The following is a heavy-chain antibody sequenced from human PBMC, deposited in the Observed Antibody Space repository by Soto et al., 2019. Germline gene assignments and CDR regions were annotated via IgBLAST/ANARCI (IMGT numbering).Heavy chain of an antibody. D-gene: IGHD1-26*01. CDR1: GYTFTSYA. J-gene: IGHJ4*02. V-gene: IGHV1-3*01. CDR3: ARVVGGDLAHFDY. Sequence: GASVKVSCKASGYTFTSYAMHWVRQAPGQRLEWMGWINAGNGNTKYSQKFQGRVTITRDTSASTAYMELSSLRSEDTAVYYCARVVGGDLAHFDYWGQGTLVTVSS. CDR2: INAGNGNT.